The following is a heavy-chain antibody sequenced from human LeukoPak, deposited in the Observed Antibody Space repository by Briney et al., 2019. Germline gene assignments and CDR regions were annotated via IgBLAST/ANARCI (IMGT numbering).Heavy chain of an antibody. CDR3: ARDPRLGLKRNPFDY. Sequence: GGSLRLSCAASGFTFSSYAMHWVRQAPGKGLEWVAVISYDGSNKYYADSVKGRFTISRDNSKNTLYLQMNSLRAEDTAVYYCARDPRLGLKRNPFDYRGQGTLVTVSS. D-gene: IGHD1-14*01. J-gene: IGHJ4*02. CDR1: GFTFSSYA. V-gene: IGHV3-30-3*01. CDR2: ISYDGSNK.